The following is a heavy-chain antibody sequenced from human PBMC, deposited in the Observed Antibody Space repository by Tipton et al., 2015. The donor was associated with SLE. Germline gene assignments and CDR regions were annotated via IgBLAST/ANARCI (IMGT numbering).Heavy chain of an antibody. J-gene: IGHJ3*02. V-gene: IGHV4-61*09. CDR2: IYTSGST. CDR3: RGAFDI. CDR1: GGSLSSGSYY. Sequence: TLSLTCTVSGGSLSSGSYYWSWIRQPAGKGLEWIGHIYTSGSTNYNPSLKSRVTISVDTSKNHFSLKLSSVTAADTAVYYCRGAFDIWGQGTMVTVSS.